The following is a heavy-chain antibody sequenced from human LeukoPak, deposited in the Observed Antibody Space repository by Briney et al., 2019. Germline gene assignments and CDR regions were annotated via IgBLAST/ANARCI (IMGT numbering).Heavy chain of an antibody. J-gene: IGHJ4*02. V-gene: IGHV5-51*01. CDR3: ARLADFPTPQYDY. CDR2: IYPGDSDT. Sequence: GESLKISCKGSGYTFTSYWIGWVRQMPGKGLEWMGIIYPGDSDTRYSPSFQGQVTISADKSISTAYLQWSSLKASDTAMFYCARLADFPTPQYDYWGKGTLVTVSS. D-gene: IGHD3-3*01. CDR1: GYTFTSYW.